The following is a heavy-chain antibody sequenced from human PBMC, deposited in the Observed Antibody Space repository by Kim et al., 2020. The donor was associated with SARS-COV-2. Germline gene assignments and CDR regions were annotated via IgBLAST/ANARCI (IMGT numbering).Heavy chain of an antibody. Sequence: GESLKISCKGSGYSFTSYWISWVRQMPGKGLEWMGRIDPSDSYTNYSPSFQGHVTISADKSISTAYLQWSSLKASDTAMYYCARHLLGRFGEPRYRRNIIYYYYGMDVWGQGTTVTVSS. V-gene: IGHV5-10-1*01. CDR3: ARHLLGRFGEPRYRRNIIYYYYGMDV. J-gene: IGHJ6*02. D-gene: IGHD3-10*01. CDR1: GYSFTSYW. CDR2: IDPSDSYT.